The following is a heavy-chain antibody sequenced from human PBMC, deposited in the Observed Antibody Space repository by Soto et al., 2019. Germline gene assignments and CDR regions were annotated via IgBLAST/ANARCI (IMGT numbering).Heavy chain of an antibody. CDR1: GGTFSNSP. D-gene: IGHD3-3*01. CDR2: LIPLFGSA. CDR3: ARGRELRFLDRGGYYYYGMDV. J-gene: IGHJ6*02. V-gene: IGHV1-69*06. Sequence: ASVKVSCKASGGTFSNSPISWVRQAPGQGLEWMGGLIPLFGSANYAQKFQSRVTITADKSTNTAYMELNSLTSGDTAVYYCARGRELRFLDRGGYYYYGMDVWGQGTTVTVSS.